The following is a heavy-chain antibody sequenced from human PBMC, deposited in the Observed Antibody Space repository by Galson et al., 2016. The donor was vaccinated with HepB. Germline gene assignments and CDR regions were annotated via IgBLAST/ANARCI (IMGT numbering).Heavy chain of an antibody. J-gene: IGHJ4*02. CDR1: GFIFSNYG. Sequence: SLRLSCAASGFIFSNYGMHWVRQAPGKGLEWVAVLSSDGGYKYYRDSVKGRFTISRDNPKTTLYLQMNSLRPEDTGVYYCAKEGDSLWATEATPRGTFDNWGQGTLVTVSS. D-gene: IGHD3/OR15-3a*01. CDR3: AKEGDSLWATEATPRGTFDN. CDR2: LSSDGGYK. V-gene: IGHV3-30*18.